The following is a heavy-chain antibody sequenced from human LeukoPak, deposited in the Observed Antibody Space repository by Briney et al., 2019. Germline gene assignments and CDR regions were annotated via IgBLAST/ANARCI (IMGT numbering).Heavy chain of an antibody. CDR3: VRERAEGRAWVEFDP. CDR2: VYSDGVT. J-gene: IGHJ5*02. CDR1: GFTVSSYG. V-gene: IGHV3-53*05. Sequence: GGSLRLSCAASGFTVSSYGMSWVRQAPGKGPEWVSLVYSDGVTRYADSVQGRFTISIDNSKNTVSLQMNNLRVEDTAVYYCVRERAEGRAWVEFDPWGQGILVTVSS.